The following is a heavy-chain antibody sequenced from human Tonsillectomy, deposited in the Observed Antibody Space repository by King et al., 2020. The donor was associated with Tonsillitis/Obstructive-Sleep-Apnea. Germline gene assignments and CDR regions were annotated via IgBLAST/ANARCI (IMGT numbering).Heavy chain of an antibody. V-gene: IGHV4-34*01. CDR2: INHSGST. D-gene: IGHD2-15*01. J-gene: IGHJ6*03. CDR1: GGSFSGYY. Sequence: VQLQQWGAGLLKPSETLSLTCAVYGGSFSGYYWSWIRQPPGKGLEWIGEINHSGSTNYNPSLKSRVTISVDTSKNQFSLKLSSVTAADTAVYYCERGPTRPRYCSGGSCLVRYYYYYYYMDVWGKGTTVTVSS. CDR3: ERGPTRPRYCSGGSCLVRYYYYYYYMDV.